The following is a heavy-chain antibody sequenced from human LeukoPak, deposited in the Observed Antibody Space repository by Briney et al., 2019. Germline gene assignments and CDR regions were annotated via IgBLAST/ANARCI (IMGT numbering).Heavy chain of an antibody. CDR3: AKVGTSSWYVDSRYFDY. Sequence: PGGSLRLSCAASGFTFSSYAMSWVRQAPGKGLEWVSAISGSGGSTYYADSVKGRFTISRDNSKNTLYLQMNSLRAEDTAVYYCAKVGTSSWYVDSRYFDYWGQGTLVTASS. CDR2: ISGSGGST. D-gene: IGHD6-13*01. CDR1: GFTFSSYA. J-gene: IGHJ4*02. V-gene: IGHV3-23*01.